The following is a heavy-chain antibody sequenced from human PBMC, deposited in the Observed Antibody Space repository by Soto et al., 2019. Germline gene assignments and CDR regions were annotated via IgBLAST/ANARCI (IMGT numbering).Heavy chain of an antibody. V-gene: IGHV5-10-1*01. CDR1: GYRFTSYW. J-gene: IGHJ4*02. D-gene: IGHD6-13*01. CDR3: ARRIAGGVFDY. CDR2: IDPSDSYT. Sequence: GESLKPPCQGSGYRFTSYWTSRGRQMPGKGLEWTGRIDPSDSYTNYSPSFQGHVTISVDKSISTAYLQWSSLKASDTAMYYCARRIAGGVFDYWGQGTLVTVSS.